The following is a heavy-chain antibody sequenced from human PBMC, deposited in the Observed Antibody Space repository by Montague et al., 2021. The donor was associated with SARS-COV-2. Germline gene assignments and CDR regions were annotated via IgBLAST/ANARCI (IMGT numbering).Heavy chain of an antibody. CDR2: IYTSGGT. CDR1: GGSINNSY. V-gene: IGHV4-4*09. J-gene: IGHJ4*02. Sequence: SETLSLTCTVSGGSINNSYWSWIRQPPGKGLEWIGRIYTSGGTNYNPSLKSRVTISVDTSNNQFSLSLTSVTAADTAVYYCARVGGNEYRFFDYWGQGSLVTVSS. CDR3: ARVGGNEYRFFDY. D-gene: IGHD1-1*01.